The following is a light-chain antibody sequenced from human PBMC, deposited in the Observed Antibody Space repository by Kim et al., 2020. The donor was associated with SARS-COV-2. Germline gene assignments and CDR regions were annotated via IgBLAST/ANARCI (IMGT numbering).Light chain of an antibody. CDR2: DAS. CDR3: QQRYSWPLT. CDR1: QSVGNF. Sequence: PSETATLARWTSQSVGNFLTWYQRRAGQAPSHHIYDASIRSSGIAARFSGSGSGTDFILTISNLEPEDFAVYYCQQRYSWPLTFGGGTKVDIK. J-gene: IGKJ4*01. V-gene: IGKV3-11*01.